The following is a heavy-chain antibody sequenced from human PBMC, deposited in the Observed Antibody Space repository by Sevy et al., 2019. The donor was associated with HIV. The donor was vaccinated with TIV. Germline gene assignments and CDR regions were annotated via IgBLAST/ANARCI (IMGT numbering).Heavy chain of an antibody. CDR2: INKDGSEK. J-gene: IGHJ4*02. Sequence: GGSLRLSCAASGFTFSKYWMSWVRQAPGKGLEWVANINKDGSEKYYVDSVKGRFTISRDNGKNSLYLQMNSLRAEDKAVYYCARETGSSHFDYWGQGTLVTVSS. V-gene: IGHV3-7*01. CDR1: GFTFSKYW. CDR3: ARETGSSHFDY. D-gene: IGHD3-10*01.